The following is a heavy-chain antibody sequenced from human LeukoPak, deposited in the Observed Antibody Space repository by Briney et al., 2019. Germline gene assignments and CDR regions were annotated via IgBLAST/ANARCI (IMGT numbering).Heavy chain of an antibody. CDR3: AREERRRYCSGGSCYAYFDY. J-gene: IGHJ4*02. V-gene: IGHV4-59*01. CDR2: IYYSGST. Sequence: SETLSLTCTVSGGSISSYYWSWIRQPPGKGLEWIGYIYYSGSTNYNPSLKSRVTISVDTSKNQFSLKLSSVTAADTAVYYCAREERRRYCSGGSCYAYFDYWGQGTLVTVSS. D-gene: IGHD2-15*01. CDR1: GGSISSYY.